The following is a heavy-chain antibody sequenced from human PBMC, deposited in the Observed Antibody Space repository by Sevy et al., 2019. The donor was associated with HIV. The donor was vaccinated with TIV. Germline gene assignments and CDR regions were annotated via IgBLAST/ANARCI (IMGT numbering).Heavy chain of an antibody. CDR2: IIPIFGTA. CDR1: GGTFSSYA. J-gene: IGHJ3*02. D-gene: IGHD3-22*01. V-gene: IGHV1-69*06. CDR3: ARGAYYDSSGLIGAFDI. Sequence: ASVKVSCKASGGTFSSYAISWVRQAPGQGLEWMGGIIPIFGTANYAQKFQGRVTITADKSTSTAYMELSSLRSEDTAVYYSARGAYYDSSGLIGAFDIWGQGTMVTVSS.